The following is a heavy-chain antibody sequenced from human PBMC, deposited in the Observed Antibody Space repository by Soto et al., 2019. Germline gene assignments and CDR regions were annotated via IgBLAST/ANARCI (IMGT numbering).Heavy chain of an antibody. Sequence: VQLQESGPGLVKPSETLSLTCTVSGGSISRYYWSWIRQTPGKGLEWIGDVHQTGNTKYNPSLESRVTISVDASNNNISLTLRSLTAADTAVYFCARGFRPINMIEGVVSAFDYWGQGTLVTVSS. CDR3: ARGFRPINMIEGVVSAFDY. D-gene: IGHD3-16*01. J-gene: IGHJ4*02. CDR1: GGSISRYY. CDR2: VHQTGNT. V-gene: IGHV4-59*01.